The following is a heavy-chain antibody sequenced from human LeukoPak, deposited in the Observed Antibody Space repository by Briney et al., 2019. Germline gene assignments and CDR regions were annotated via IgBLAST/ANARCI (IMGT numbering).Heavy chain of an antibody. V-gene: IGHV3-23*01. CDR2: LSGSGDTT. CDR1: GFTFSGYA. CDR3: AKHLRGPYYYYCMDV. Sequence: GGSLRLSCVASGFTFSGYAMSWVRQAPGKGLEWVSALSGSGDTTYYADSVKGRFTISRDNFKNTLYLQMSSLRAEDTAVYYCAKHLRGPYYYYCMDVWGQGTTVTVSS. J-gene: IGHJ6*02. D-gene: IGHD5-12*01.